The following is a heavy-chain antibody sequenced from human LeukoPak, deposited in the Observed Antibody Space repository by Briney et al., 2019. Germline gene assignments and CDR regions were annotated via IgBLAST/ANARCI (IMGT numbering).Heavy chain of an antibody. CDR1: GFTFSSYA. D-gene: IGHD5-12*01. CDR2: ISGSGGST. J-gene: IGHJ4*02. CDR3: AKGSNSGYDYGVKYYFDY. Sequence: QAGGSLRLSCAASGFTFSSYAISWVRQAPGKGLEWVSAISGSGGSTYDADSVKGRFTISRDNSKNTLYLQMNSLRAEDTAVYYCAKGSNSGYDYGVKYYFDYWGQGTLVTVSS. V-gene: IGHV3-23*01.